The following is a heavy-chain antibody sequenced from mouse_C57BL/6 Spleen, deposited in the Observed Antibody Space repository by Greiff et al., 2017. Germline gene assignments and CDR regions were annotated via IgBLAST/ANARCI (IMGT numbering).Heavy chain of an antibody. J-gene: IGHJ3*01. Sequence: QVQLKESGAELMKPGASVKLSCKATGYTFTGYWIEWVKQRPGRGLEWIGEILPGSGSTNYNEKFKGKATFTADTSSNTAYMHLSSLTTEDSAIYDCAGYGYDTWFAYWGQGTLVTVSA. V-gene: IGHV1-9*01. CDR1: GYTFTGYW. D-gene: IGHD2-2*01. CDR3: AGYGYDTWFAY. CDR2: ILPGSGST.